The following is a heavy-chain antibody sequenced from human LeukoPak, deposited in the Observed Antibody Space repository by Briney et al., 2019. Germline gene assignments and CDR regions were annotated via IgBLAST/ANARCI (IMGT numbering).Heavy chain of an antibody. J-gene: IGHJ4*01. D-gene: IGHD2-21*01. V-gene: IGHV3-21*01. CDR3: ALDCSGGNCYSAY. CDR2: ITSGSSYI. Sequence: GGSLRLSCAASGFTFSTYSMSWVRQAPGKGLEWVSSITSGSSYIYYAASVKGRFTISRDNAKNSLYLQMNSLRVVDTAVYYCALDCSGGNCYSAYWGHGTLVTVSS. CDR1: GFTFSTYS.